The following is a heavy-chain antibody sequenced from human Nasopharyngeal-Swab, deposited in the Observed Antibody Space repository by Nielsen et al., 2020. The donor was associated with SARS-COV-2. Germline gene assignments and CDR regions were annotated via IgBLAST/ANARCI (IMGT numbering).Heavy chain of an antibody. CDR3: VKADRYYDILTGYPLTDYYYYGMDV. V-gene: IGHV3-64D*06. J-gene: IGHJ6*02. CDR2: IGSNGGST. D-gene: IGHD3-9*01. Sequence: GESLKISCSASGFTFSSYAMHWVRQAPGKGLEYVSAIGSNGGSTYYADSVKGRFTISRDNSKNTLYLQMSSLRAEDTAVYYCVKADRYYDILTGYPLTDYYYYGMDVWGQGTTVTVSS. CDR1: GFTFSSYA.